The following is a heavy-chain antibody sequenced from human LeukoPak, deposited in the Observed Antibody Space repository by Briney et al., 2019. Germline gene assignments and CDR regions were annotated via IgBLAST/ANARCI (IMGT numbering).Heavy chain of an antibody. CDR1: GYTFTSYD. CDR3: ARGPWEIVEEDY. V-gene: IGHV1-8*01. CDR2: MNPNSGNT. D-gene: IGHD5-12*01. J-gene: IGHJ4*02. Sequence: ASVKVSSKASGYTFTSYDINWVRQATGQGLEWMGWMNPNSGNTGYAQKFRGRVTMTRNTSISTAYMELSSLRSEDTAVYYCARGPWEIVEEDYWGQGTLVTVSS.